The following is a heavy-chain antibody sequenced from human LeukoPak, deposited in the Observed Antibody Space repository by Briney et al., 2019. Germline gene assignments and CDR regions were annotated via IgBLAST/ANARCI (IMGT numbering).Heavy chain of an antibody. CDR1: GFTFTGYY. J-gene: IGHJ1*01. D-gene: IGHD6-6*01. V-gene: IGHV1-46*01. CDR3: ARPDSTSSRSFFPY. Sequence: ASVKLSCKTSGFTFTGYYIHWVRQAPGQGLEWMGTIHPGRDTATYAQNFRGRVTMTRDTSTRTVHMELNSLGSGDTAVYYCARPDSTSSRSFFPYWGQGTLVTVSS. CDR2: IHPGRDTA.